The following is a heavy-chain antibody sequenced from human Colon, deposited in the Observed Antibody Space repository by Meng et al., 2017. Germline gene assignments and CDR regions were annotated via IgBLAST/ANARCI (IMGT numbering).Heavy chain of an antibody. J-gene: IGHJ5*02. Sequence: GESLKISCAASGFTFSSYAMHWVRQAPGKGLEWVAVISYDGSNKYYADSVKGRFTISRDNSKNTLYLQMNSLRAEDTAVYYCARDLGIVVVVAENWFDPWGQGTLVTSPQ. D-gene: IGHD2-15*01. CDR2: ISYDGSNK. V-gene: IGHV3-30*01. CDR3: ARDLGIVVVVAENWFDP. CDR1: GFTFSSYA.